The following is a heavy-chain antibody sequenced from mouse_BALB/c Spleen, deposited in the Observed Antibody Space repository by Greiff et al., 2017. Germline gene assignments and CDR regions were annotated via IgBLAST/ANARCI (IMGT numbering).Heavy chain of an antibody. J-gene: IGHJ3*01. CDR2: IDTSDSYT. CDR1: GYTFTDYW. V-gene: IGHV1-69*01. D-gene: IGHD1-1*01. Sequence: QVQLQQPGAELVMPGASVKMSCKASGYTFTDYWMHWVKQRPGQGLEWIGAIDTSDSYTSYNQKFKGKATLTVDESSSTAYMQLSSLTSEDSAVYYCARDYGSSYAWFAYWGQGTLVTVSA. CDR3: ARDYGSSYAWFAY.